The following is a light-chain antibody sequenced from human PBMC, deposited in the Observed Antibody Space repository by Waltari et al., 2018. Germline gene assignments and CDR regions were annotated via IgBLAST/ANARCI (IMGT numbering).Light chain of an antibody. CDR1: HPINSW. J-gene: IGKJ1*01. CDR2: RAS. CDR3: QQYNSYSPRT. V-gene: IGKV1-5*03. Sequence: DIQMTQSPSTLSASVGDRVTITCRASHPINSWLAWYQQKPGKAPRLLIYRASSLESGVPSRFSGSESGTEFTLTISSLQPDDFATYYCQQYNSYSPRTFGQGTKVEIK.